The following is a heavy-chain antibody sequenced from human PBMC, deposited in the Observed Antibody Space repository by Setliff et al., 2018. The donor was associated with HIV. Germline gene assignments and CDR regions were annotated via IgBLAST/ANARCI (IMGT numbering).Heavy chain of an antibody. J-gene: IGHJ6*03. CDR2: IIGIFDTP. CDR1: GGSFSSYG. CDR3: ARGTPVGTIWNYYSYMDL. D-gene: IGHD3-3*01. V-gene: IGHV1-69*13. Sequence: SVKVSCKVSGGSFSSYGFTWVRQAPGQGLEWMGGIIGIFDTPKYAQKFQGRVTITADESTNTAYMELRSLRSEDTAVYYCARGTPVGTIWNYYSYMDLWGKGTTVTVSS.